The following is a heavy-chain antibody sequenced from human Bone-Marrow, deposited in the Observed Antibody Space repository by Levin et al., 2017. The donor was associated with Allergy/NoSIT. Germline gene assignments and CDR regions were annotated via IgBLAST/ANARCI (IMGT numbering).Heavy chain of an antibody. CDR1: GVSINNYF. V-gene: IGHV4-59*01. CDR2: IYSTASS. D-gene: IGHD6-19*01. CDR3: SRAGDWESSVWYGTKDYAMEF. Sequence: SETLSLTCNVSGVSINNYFWSWIRQPPGKGLEWIGYIYSTASSSYNPSLKNRLTMSIETTKNQVSLMLRSMTAADTAVYYCSRAGDWESSVWYGTKDYAMEFWGQGTTVTVS. J-gene: IGHJ6*02.